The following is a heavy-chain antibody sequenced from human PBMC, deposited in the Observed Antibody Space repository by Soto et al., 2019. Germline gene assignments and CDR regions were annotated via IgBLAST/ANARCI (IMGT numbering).Heavy chain of an antibody. J-gene: IGHJ4*02. CDR2: ISRDGSKK. CDR3: ARDGGYSLDS. Sequence: PGGSLRLSCSASGLTFQSYAFYWVRQAPGKGLECVADISRDGSKKYHAVSVRGRFTISRDNSKNTLFLQMDSLRIDDTAAYYCARDGGYSLDSWGEGILVTVSS. CDR1: GLTFQSYA. D-gene: IGHD3-16*01. V-gene: IGHV3-30*03.